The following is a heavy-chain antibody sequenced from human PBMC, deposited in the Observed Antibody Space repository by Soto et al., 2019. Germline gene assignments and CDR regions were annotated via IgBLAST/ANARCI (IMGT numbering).Heavy chain of an antibody. CDR3: AREYGDYYYYYYGMDV. D-gene: IGHD4-17*01. J-gene: IGHJ6*02. CDR1: GFTFSSYS. V-gene: IGHV3-21*01. Sequence: GGSLRLSCAASGFTFSSYSMNWVRQAPGKGLEWVSSISSSSSYIYYADSVKGRFTISRDNAKNSLYLQMNSLRAEDTAVYHCAREYGDYYYYYYGMDVWGQGTTVTVSS. CDR2: ISSSSSYI.